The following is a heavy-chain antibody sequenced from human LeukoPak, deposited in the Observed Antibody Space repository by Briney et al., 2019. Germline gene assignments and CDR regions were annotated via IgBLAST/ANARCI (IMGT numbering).Heavy chain of an antibody. D-gene: IGHD1-26*01. CDR2: INQDGSEN. V-gene: IGHV3-7*01. Sequence: PGGSLRLSCAASGFTFGSYWMSWFRQAPGKGLEWVANINQDGSENYYVDSVRGRFTISRDNAKNSLYLQMNSLRAEDTAVYYCARDKIVGATYFDCWGQGTLVTVSS. CDR1: GFTFGSYW. J-gene: IGHJ4*02. CDR3: ARDKIVGATYFDC.